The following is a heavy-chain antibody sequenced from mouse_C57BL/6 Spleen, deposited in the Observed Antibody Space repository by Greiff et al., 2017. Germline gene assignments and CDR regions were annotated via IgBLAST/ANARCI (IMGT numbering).Heavy chain of an antibody. V-gene: IGHV1-80*01. J-gene: IGHJ2*01. D-gene: IGHD2-4*01. CDR3: ARTNYDYDGGYFDY. CDR2: IYPGDGDT. Sequence: VQLQQSGAELVKPGASVKISCKASGYAFSSYWMNWVKQRPGKGLEWIGQIYPGDGDTNYNGKFKGKATLTADKSSSTAYMQLSSLTSEDSAVYFCARTNYDYDGGYFDYWGQGTTLTVSS. CDR1: GYAFSSYW.